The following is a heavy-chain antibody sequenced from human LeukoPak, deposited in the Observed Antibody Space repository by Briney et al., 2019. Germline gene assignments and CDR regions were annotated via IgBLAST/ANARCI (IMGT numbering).Heavy chain of an antibody. CDR1: GFMFRDYH. D-gene: IGHD4-11*01. J-gene: IGHJ4*02. Sequence: GGSLRLSCAASGFMFRDYHMSWIRQAPGKGLEWVSNIRSGGTTISYADSVKGRFTISRDNAKNSLCLQMDSLRAEDTAVYYCARGLYSNQDWGQGTLVTVSS. CDR2: IRSGGTTI. CDR3: ARGLYSNQD. V-gene: IGHV3-11*01.